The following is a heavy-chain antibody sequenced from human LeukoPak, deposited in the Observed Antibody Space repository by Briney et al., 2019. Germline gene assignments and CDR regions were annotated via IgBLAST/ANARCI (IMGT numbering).Heavy chain of an antibody. V-gene: IGHV3-48*01. Sequence: PGGSLRLSCAASGFTFSRYSMNWVRQAPGKGLEWVSYIGISSSTIYYADSVKGRFTISRDNAKNSLYLQMNSLRAEDTAVYYCARENLLDTAMVEVIDYWGQGTLVTVSS. D-gene: IGHD5-18*01. J-gene: IGHJ4*02. CDR1: GFTFSRYS. CDR2: IGISSSTI. CDR3: ARENLLDTAMVEVIDY.